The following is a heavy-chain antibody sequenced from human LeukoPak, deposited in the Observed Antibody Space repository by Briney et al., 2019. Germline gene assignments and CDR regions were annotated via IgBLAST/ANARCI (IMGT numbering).Heavy chain of an antibody. CDR1: GFTFDDYA. D-gene: IGHD3-10*01. CDR2: ISWNSGSI. CDR3: ARGNYYGQDY. V-gene: IGHV3-9*01. J-gene: IGHJ4*02. Sequence: GRSLRLSCAASGFTFDDYAMHWVRQAPGKGLEWVSGISWNSGSIGYADSVKGRFTISRDNAKSTLYLQMNSLRAEDTAVYYCARGNYYGQDYWGQGTLVTVSS.